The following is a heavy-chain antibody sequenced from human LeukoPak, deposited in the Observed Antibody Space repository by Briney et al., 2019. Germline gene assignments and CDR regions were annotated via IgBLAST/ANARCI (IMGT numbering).Heavy chain of an antibody. V-gene: IGHV3-15*07. CDR2: IKSKTDRGTT. CDR1: GFTFSNAW. CDR3: TTGYYDFWSGYLGSFDY. Sequence: GGSLRLSCAASGFTFSNAWMNWVRQAPGKGLEWVGRIKSKTDRGTTDYAAPVKGRFTISRDDSKNTLYLQMNSLKTEDTAVYYCTTGYYDFWSGYLGSFDYWGQGTLVTVSS. J-gene: IGHJ4*02. D-gene: IGHD3-3*01.